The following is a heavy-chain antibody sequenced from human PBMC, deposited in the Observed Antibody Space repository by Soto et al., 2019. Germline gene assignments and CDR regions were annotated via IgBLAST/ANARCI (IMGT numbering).Heavy chain of an antibody. CDR2: INAGNGNT. Sequence: GAAGKVSWEEWGNSFTRNGMEWGGQAPGQRLEWMGCINAGNGNTEYSQKFQGRVTITRDTSASTAYMELSSLRSEDTAVYYCASFSKVYYYYGMDVWGQGTTVTVSS. CDR1: GNSFTRNG. V-gene: IGHV1-3*01. CDR3: ASFSKVYYYYGMDV. J-gene: IGHJ6*02.